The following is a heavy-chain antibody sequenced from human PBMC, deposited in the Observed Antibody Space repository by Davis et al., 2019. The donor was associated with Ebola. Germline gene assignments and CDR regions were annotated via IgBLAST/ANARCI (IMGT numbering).Heavy chain of an antibody. CDR2: ISAYNGNT. V-gene: IGHV1-18*01. D-gene: IGHD2-15*01. J-gene: IGHJ4*02. CDR3: ARDEESSRGYCSGGSCYSDY. CDR1: GYTFTSYG. Sequence: ASVKVSCKASGYTFTSYGISWVRQAPGQGLEWMGWISAYNGNTNYAQKLQGRVTMTTDTSTSTAYMELRSLRSDDTAVYYCARDEESSRGYCSGGSCYSDYWGQGTLVTVSS.